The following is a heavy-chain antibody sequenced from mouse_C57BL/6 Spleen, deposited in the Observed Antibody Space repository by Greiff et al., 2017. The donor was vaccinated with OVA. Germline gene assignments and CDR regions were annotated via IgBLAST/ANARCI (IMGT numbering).Heavy chain of an antibody. V-gene: IGHV5-4*01. CDR3: ARDEGTGPFDY. Sequence: EVQRVESGGGLVKPGGSLKLSCAASGFTFSSYAMSWVRQTPEKRLEWVATISDGGSYTYYPDNVKGRFTISRDNAKNNLYLQMSHLKSEDTAMYYCARDEGTGPFDYWGQGTTLTVSS. J-gene: IGHJ2*01. CDR1: GFTFSSYA. D-gene: IGHD4-1*01. CDR2: ISDGGSYT.